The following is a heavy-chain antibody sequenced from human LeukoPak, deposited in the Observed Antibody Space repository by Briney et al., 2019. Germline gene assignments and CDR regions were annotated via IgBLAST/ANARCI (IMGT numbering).Heavy chain of an antibody. CDR2: IYYSGST. CDR3: ARVDIVPTADY. V-gene: IGHV4-39*01. Sequence: SETLSLTCTVSGGSISSYYWGWIRQPPGKGLEWIGSIYYSGSTYYNPSLKSRVTISVDTSKNQFSLKLSSVTAADTAVYYCARVDIVPTADYWGQGTLVTVSS. J-gene: IGHJ4*02. D-gene: IGHD5-12*01. CDR1: GGSISSYY.